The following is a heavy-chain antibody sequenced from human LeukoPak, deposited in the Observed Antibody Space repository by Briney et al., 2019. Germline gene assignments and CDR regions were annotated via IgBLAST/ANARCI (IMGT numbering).Heavy chain of an antibody. CDR3: ASGSGSHLGY. CDR1: GGSISSGDYY. D-gene: IGHD3-10*01. CDR2: IYYSGST. V-gene: IGHV4-30-4*01. Sequence: SETLSLTCTVSGGSISSGDYYWSWIRQPPGKGLEWIGYIYYSGSTYYNPSLKSRVTISVDTSKNQFSLKLSSVTAAGTAVYYCASGSGSHLGYWGQGTLVTVSS. J-gene: IGHJ4*02.